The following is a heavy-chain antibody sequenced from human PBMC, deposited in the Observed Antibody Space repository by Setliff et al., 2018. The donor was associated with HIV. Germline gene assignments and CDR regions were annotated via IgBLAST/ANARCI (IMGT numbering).Heavy chain of an antibody. Sequence: PSETLSLTCSVSGYSISSDYYWGWLRQSPGKGLDWIGTIYHSGSTYYNPSLKSRVTISVDKSKNHFSLQLTSVTAADTAMYYCARAVSGGDYGEEKYYYFGLDVWGQGTTVTVSS. CDR1: GYSISSDYY. V-gene: IGHV4-38-2*02. J-gene: IGHJ6*02. CDR3: ARAVSGGDYGEEKYYYFGLDV. CDR2: IYHSGST. D-gene: IGHD4-17*01.